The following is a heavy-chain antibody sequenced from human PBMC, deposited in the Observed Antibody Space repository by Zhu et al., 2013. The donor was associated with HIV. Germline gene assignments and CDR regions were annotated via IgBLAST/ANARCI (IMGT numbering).Heavy chain of an antibody. V-gene: IGHV1-2*02. CDR2: INPQTGAT. CDR1: GGTFSSYA. Sequence: QVQLVQSGAEVKKPGSSVKVSCKASGGTFSSYAISWVRQAPGQGLEWMGWINPQTGATNYAETFHGRVTFTRDTSVSSVYIETRSDDTATYFCARSRDKHQLLCPFDPWGQGTLVTVSS. CDR3: ARSRDKHQLLCPFDP. J-gene: IGHJ5*02. D-gene: IGHD6-13*01.